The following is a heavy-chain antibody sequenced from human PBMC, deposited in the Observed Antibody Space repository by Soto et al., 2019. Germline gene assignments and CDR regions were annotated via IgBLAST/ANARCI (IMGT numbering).Heavy chain of an antibody. D-gene: IGHD2-2*01. CDR2: MNAGNGNT. CDR1: GFTFTCCA. J-gene: IGHJ4*02. CDR3: AREGPGDIVVVPAAYRRYYFDC. Sequence: ASVKVSWKASGFTFTCCASWWARQATEQGLEWMGWMNAGNGNTKFSQKFQGRVTLTRDTSASTAYMDLSSLRSEDTAVYYCAREGPGDIVVVPAAYRRYYFDCWGQGTLVTVS. V-gene: IGHV1-3*01.